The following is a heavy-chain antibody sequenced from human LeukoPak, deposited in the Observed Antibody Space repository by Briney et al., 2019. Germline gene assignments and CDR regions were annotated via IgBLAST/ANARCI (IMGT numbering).Heavy chain of an antibody. V-gene: IGHV3-23*01. J-gene: IGHJ5*02. D-gene: IGHD6-19*01. CDR3: AKDEQWLVRDNWFDP. CDR2: ISGSGGST. CDR1: GGTFSSYA. Sequence: ASVKVSCKASGGTFSSYAMSWVRQAPGKGLEWVSAISGSGGSTYYADSVKGRFTISRDNSKNTLYLQMNSLRAEDTAVYYCAKDEQWLVRDNWFDPWGQGTLVTVSS.